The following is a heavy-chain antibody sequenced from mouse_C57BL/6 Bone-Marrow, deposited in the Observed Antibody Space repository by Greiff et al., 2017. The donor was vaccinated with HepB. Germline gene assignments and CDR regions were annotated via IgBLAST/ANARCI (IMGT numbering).Heavy chain of an antibody. CDR3: ARQDDYAFAY. CDR1: GFTFSDYY. J-gene: IGHJ3*01. V-gene: IGHV5-12*01. CDR2: ISNGGGST. D-gene: IGHD2-4*01. Sequence: EVQLQESGGGLVQPGGSLKLSCAASGFTFSDYYMYWVRQTPEKRLEWVAYISNGGGSTYYPDTVKGRFTISRDNAKNTLYLQMSRLKSEDTARYYCARQDDYAFAYWGQGTLVTVSA.